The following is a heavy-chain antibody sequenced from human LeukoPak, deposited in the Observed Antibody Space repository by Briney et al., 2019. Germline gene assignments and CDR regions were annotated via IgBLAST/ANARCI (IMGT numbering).Heavy chain of an antibody. CDR3: TRSGPNYDSSGYDWFDP. CDR2: INPNSGGT. Sequence: ASVKVSCKASGYTFTDYYMHWVRQAPGRGLEWMGWINPNSGGTNYAQKFQGRVTMTRDTSISTAYMELSRLRSDDTAVYYCTRSGPNYDSSGYDWFDPWGQGTLVTVSS. J-gene: IGHJ5*02. V-gene: IGHV1-2*02. D-gene: IGHD3-22*01. CDR1: GYTFTDYY.